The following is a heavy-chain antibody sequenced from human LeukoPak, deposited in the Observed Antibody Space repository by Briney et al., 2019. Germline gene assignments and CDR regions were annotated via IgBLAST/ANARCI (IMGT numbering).Heavy chain of an antibody. CDR1: GFTFRSYS. CDR3: ARECSSTSCYFDY. CDR2: ISSSSSYI. V-gene: IGHV3-21*01. D-gene: IGHD2-2*01. J-gene: IGHJ4*02. Sequence: GGSLRLSCAASGFTFRSYSMNWVRQAPGKGLEWVSSISSSSSYIYHADSVKGRFTISRDNAKNSLYLQMNSLRAEDTAVYYCARECSSTSCYFDYWGQGTPVTVSS.